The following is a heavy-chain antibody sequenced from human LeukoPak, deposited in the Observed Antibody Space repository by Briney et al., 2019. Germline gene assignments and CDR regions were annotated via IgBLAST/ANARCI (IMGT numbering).Heavy chain of an antibody. J-gene: IGHJ4*02. Sequence: PGGSLRLSCAASGFTVSSNYMSWVRQAPGKGLEWVSVIYSGGSTYCADSVKGRFTISRDNSKNTLYLQMNSLRAEDTAVYYCARGSRWLPFDYWGQGTLVTVSS. D-gene: IGHD6-13*01. CDR2: IYSGGST. CDR1: GFTVSSNY. CDR3: ARGSRWLPFDY. V-gene: IGHV3-53*01.